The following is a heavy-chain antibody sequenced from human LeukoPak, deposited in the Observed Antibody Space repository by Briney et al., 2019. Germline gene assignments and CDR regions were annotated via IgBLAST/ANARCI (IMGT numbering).Heavy chain of an antibody. CDR3: AKGWDSSSWYGIDY. V-gene: IGHV3-9*01. J-gene: IGHJ4*02. CDR2: ISWNSGSI. CDR1: GFTFDDYA. D-gene: IGHD6-13*01. Sequence: GGSLRLSCAASGFTFDDYAMHWVRQAPGKGLEWVSGISWNSGSIGYADSVKGRFTISRDNAKNSLYLQMNSLRAEDTALYYCAKGWDSSSWYGIDYWGQGTLVTVSS.